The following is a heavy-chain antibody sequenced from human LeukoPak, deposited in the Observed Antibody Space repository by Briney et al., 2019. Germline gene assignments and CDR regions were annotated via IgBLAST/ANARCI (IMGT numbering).Heavy chain of an antibody. D-gene: IGHD2-21*02. V-gene: IGHV3-30*01. CDR2: ISYDGSNK. CDR3: ARRAYCGGHCPGYFDY. Sequence: GGSLRLSCAASGFTFSSYAMHWVRQAPGKGLEWVAVISYDGSNKYYADSVKGRFTISRDNSKNTLYLQMNSLRAEDTAVYYCARRAYCGGHCPGYFDYWGKGNLVPVSS. J-gene: IGHJ4*02. CDR1: GFTFSSYA.